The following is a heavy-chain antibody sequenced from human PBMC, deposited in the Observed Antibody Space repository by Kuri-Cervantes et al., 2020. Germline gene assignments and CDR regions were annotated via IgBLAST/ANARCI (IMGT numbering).Heavy chain of an antibody. V-gene: IGHV4-61*02. CDR3: ARGTTATHIYYYYGMDV. Sequence: SETLSLTYTVSGGSISSGSYYWSWIRQPAGKGLEWIGRIYTSGSTNYNPSLKSRVTISVDTSKNQFSLKLSSVTAADTAVYYCARGTTATHIYYYYGMDVWGQGTTVTVSS. CDR1: GGSISSGSYY. D-gene: IGHD4-17*01. CDR2: IYTSGST. J-gene: IGHJ6*02.